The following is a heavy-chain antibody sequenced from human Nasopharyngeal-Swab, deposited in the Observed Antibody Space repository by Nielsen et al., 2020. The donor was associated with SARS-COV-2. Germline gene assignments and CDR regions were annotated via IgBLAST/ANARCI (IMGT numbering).Heavy chain of an antibody. CDR3: ARDWSTIFGVIIRGGMDV. V-gene: IGHV3-7*01. D-gene: IGHD3-3*01. CDR2: IKQDGSET. Sequence: GESLKIYCAVSGFTFSNYWMSWVRQAPGKGLEWVANIKQDGSETYYVDSVKGRFTISRDSAKNSLYLQMNSLRPDDTAVYYCARDWSTIFGVIIRGGMDVWGQGTTVTVSS. J-gene: IGHJ6*02. CDR1: GFTFSNYW.